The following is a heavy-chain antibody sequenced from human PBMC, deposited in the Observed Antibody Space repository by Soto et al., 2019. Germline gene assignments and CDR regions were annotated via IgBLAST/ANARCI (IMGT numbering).Heavy chain of an antibody. Sequence: PSETLSLTCAVSGYSISSGHYWGWIRQPPGKGLEWIGSIYHSGSTYYNPSLKSRVTISVDTSKNQFSLKLSSVTAEDTAVYYCAKDFDWESNSWGQGTLVTVSS. CDR1: GYSISSGHY. CDR3: AKDFDWESNS. J-gene: IGHJ4*02. V-gene: IGHV4-38-2*02. D-gene: IGHD3-9*01. CDR2: IYHSGST.